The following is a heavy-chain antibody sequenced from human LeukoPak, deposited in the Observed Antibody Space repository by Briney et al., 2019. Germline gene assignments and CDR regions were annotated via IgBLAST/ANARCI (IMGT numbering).Heavy chain of an antibody. CDR1: GYTFTSYG. V-gene: IGHV1-18*04. CDR2: ISAYNGNT. D-gene: IGHD2-2*01. CDR3: ARSPLDQTHFDY. Sequence: ASVKFSCKASGYTFTSYGISWVRQAPGQGLEWMGWISAYNGNTNYAQKLQGRVTMTTDTSTSTAYMELRSLRSDDTAVYYCARSPLDQTHFDYWGQGTLVTVSS. J-gene: IGHJ4*02.